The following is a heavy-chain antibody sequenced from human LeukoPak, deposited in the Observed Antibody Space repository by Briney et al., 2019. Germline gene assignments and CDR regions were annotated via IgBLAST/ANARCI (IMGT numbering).Heavy chain of an antibody. Sequence: GGSLRLSCAASGLTFSSYSMTWVRQAPGKGLEWVSSISSSSSYIYYADSVKGRFTISRDNAKISLYLQMNSLRAEDTAVYYCARDGDYYDSSGRFDYWGQGTLVTVSS. V-gene: IGHV3-21*01. CDR3: ARDGDYYDSSGRFDY. CDR2: ISSSSSYI. J-gene: IGHJ4*02. D-gene: IGHD3-22*01. CDR1: GLTFSSYS.